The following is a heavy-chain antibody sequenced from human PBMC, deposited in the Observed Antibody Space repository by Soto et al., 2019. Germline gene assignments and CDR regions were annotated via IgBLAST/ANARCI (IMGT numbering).Heavy chain of an antibody. CDR2: ISYDGSNK. Sequence: QVQLVESGGGVVQPGRSLRLSCAASGFTFSSYGMHWVRQAPGKGLEWVAVISYDGSNKYYADSVKGRFTISRDNSENTLYLQMNSLRAEDTAVYYCAKEQIQDYGMDVWGQGTTVTVSS. CDR1: GFTFSSYG. J-gene: IGHJ6*02. V-gene: IGHV3-30*18. CDR3: AKEQIQDYGMDV.